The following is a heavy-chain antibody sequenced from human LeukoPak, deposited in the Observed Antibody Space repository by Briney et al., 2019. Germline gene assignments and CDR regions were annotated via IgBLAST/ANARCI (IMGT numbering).Heavy chain of an antibody. CDR2: IYHSGST. CDR1: GYSISSGYY. V-gene: IGHV4-38-2*01. J-gene: IGHJ4*02. CDR3: ARSGSYYPFDY. D-gene: IGHD3-10*01. Sequence: SETLSLTCAVSGYSISSGYYWGWIRQPPGKGLERIGCIYHSGSTYYNPSLKSRVTISVDTSKNQLSLKLSSVTAADAAVYYCARSGSYYPFDYWGQGTLVTVSS.